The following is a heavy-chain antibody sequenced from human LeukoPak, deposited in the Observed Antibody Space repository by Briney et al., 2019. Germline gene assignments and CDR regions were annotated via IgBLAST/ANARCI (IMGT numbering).Heavy chain of an antibody. CDR1: GYSISSGYY. CDR2: IYHSGST. Sequence: SETLSLTCTVSGYSISSGYYWGWIRQPPGKGLEWIGSIYHSGSTYYNPSLKSRVTISVDTSKNQFSLKLSSVTAADTAVYYCASGYDSAYSFDYWGQGTLVTVSS. V-gene: IGHV4-38-2*02. CDR3: ASGYDSAYSFDY. J-gene: IGHJ4*02. D-gene: IGHD5-12*01.